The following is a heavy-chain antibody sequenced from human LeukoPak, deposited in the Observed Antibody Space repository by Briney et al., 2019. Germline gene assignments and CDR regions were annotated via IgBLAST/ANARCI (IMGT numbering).Heavy chain of an antibody. Sequence: SETLTLTCAVYGGSFSGYYWSWIRQPPGKGLVWIGEINHSGSTNYNPSLKSRVTISVDTSKNQFSLKLSSVTAADTAVYYCARPVYDGLRKSYFGYWGQETVVTVFS. V-gene: IGHV4-34*01. J-gene: IGHJ4*02. CDR2: INHSGST. CDR3: ARPVYDGLRKSYFGY. CDR1: GGSFSGYY. D-gene: IGHD2-8*01.